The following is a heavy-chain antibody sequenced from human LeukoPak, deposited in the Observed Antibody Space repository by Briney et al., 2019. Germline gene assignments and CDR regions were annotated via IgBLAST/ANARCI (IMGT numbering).Heavy chain of an antibody. CDR1: GGSFSGYY. Sequence: PSETLSLTCAVYGGSFSGYYWSWIRQPPGKGLEWIGYIYYSGSTNYNPSLKSRVTISVDTSKNQFSLKLSSVTAADTAVYYCARLKLGYFDLWGRGTLVTVSS. J-gene: IGHJ2*01. D-gene: IGHD3-3*02. CDR2: IYYSGST. CDR3: ARLKLGYFDL. V-gene: IGHV4-59*08.